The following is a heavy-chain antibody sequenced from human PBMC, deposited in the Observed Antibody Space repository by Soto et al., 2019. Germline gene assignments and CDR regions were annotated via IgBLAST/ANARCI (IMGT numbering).Heavy chain of an antibody. J-gene: IGHJ4*02. Sequence: QVQLVQSGTEVKKPGSSVKVSCKASGDTFSFYTINWVRQAPGLGLEWVGRINPIVSMSNYAQKSQGRVSITADKSTSTAYMELRSLRSDDTAMYFCAASYGSGYRAFDYWGQGALVIVSS. CDR2: INPIVSMS. D-gene: IGHD3-10*01. CDR3: AASYGSGYRAFDY. V-gene: IGHV1-69*02. CDR1: GDTFSFYT.